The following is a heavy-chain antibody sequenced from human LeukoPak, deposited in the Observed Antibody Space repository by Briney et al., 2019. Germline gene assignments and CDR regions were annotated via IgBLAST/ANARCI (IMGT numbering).Heavy chain of an antibody. CDR1: GYTLTSYA. Sequence: VASVTVSCTASGYTLTSYAISWVRQAPGQGLEWMGGIIPIFGTANYAQKFQGRVTITADESTSTAYMELSSLRSEDTAVYYCARGAPAPGYCSGGSCYPQFAADYYYGMDVWGQGTTVTVSS. CDR2: IIPIFGTA. D-gene: IGHD2-15*01. V-gene: IGHV1-69*13. CDR3: ARGAPAPGYCSGGSCYPQFAADYYYGMDV. J-gene: IGHJ6*02.